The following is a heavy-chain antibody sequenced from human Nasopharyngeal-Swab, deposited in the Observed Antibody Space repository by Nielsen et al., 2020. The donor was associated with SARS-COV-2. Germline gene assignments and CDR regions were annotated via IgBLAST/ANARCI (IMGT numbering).Heavy chain of an antibody. Sequence: GESLKISCAASGFTFSDYYMSWIRQAPGKGLEWVSYISSSGSTIYYADSVKGRFTISRDNAKNSLYLQMNSLRAEDTAVYYCARWSGYYYYYGVDVWGQGTTVTVSS. V-gene: IGHV3-11*04. CDR2: ISSSGSTI. J-gene: IGHJ6*02. CDR1: GFTFSDYY. D-gene: IGHD3-3*01. CDR3: ARWSGYYYYYGVDV.